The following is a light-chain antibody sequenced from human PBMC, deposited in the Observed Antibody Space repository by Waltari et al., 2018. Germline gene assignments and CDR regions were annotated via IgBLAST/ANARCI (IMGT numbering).Light chain of an antibody. J-gene: IGKJ1*01. CDR2: NVF. CDR3: QHYVNLPAT. Sequence: IVLTPSPGTLSMSPGEGVTLSCRASQSLNTALAWYQQTPGQAPRLLIYNVFNRATDIPDRFSGSGSGTEFRLTISRLEPEDFAVYYCQHYVNLPATFGQGTRVEIK. V-gene: IGKV3-20*01. CDR1: QSLNTA.